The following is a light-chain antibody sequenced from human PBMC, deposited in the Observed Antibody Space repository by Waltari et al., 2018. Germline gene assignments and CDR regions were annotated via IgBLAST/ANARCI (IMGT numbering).Light chain of an antibody. Sequence: DIQMTQSPSSLSASVGDRVTITCRASQSISTSVNWYQQKPGKAPRLLVYASSGLQSGVPSKFSGGGFGTNFTLTITSLEPEDFATYYCQQSYDNPLTFGGGTRVES. CDR2: ASS. J-gene: IGKJ4*01. CDR1: QSISTS. V-gene: IGKV1-39*01. CDR3: QQSYDNPLT.